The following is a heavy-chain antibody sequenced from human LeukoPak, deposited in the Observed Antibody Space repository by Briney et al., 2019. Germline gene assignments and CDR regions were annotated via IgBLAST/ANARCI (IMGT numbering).Heavy chain of an antibody. CDR2: MNPNSGNT. Sequence: ASVKVSCKASGYTFTSYDINWVRQATGQGREWMGWMNPNSGNTGYAQKFQGRVTMTRNTSISTAYMELSSLRSEDTAVYYCARETDYGDYDFDYWGQGTLVTVSS. V-gene: IGHV1-8*01. J-gene: IGHJ4*02. D-gene: IGHD4-17*01. CDR3: ARETDYGDYDFDY. CDR1: GYTFTSYD.